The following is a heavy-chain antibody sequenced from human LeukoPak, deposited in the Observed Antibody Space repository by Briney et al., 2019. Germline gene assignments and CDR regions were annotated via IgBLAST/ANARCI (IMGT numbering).Heavy chain of an antibody. CDR2: IWYDGSNK. J-gene: IGHJ4*02. CDR1: GFTFSSYG. V-gene: IGHV3-33*01. D-gene: IGHD6-13*01. CDR3: AREHSSSCDY. Sequence: GGSLRLSCAASGFTFSSYGMHWVRQAPGKGLEWAAVIWYDGSNKYYADSVKGRFTISRDNSKNTLYLQMNSLRAEDTAVYYCAREHSSSCDYWGQGTLVTVSS.